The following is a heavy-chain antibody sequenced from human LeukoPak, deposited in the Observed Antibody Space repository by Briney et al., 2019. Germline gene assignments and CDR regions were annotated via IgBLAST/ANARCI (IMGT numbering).Heavy chain of an antibody. CDR3: ARITIFGVVIFDYGMDV. Sequence: AAVKVSCKASGGTFSSYAISWVRQAPGQGLEWMGWINPNSGGTNYAQKFQGRVTMARDTSISTAYMELSRLRSDDTAVYYCARITIFGVVIFDYGMDVWGQGTTVTVSS. CDR2: INPNSGGT. V-gene: IGHV1-2*02. D-gene: IGHD3-3*01. CDR1: GGTFSSYA. J-gene: IGHJ6*02.